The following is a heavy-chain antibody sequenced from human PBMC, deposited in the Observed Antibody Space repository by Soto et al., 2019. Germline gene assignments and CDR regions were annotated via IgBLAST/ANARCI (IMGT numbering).Heavy chain of an antibody. J-gene: IGHJ6*02. CDR3: ARRTWGMDV. D-gene: IGHD2-8*01. CDR2: IFHSGNT. V-gene: IGHV4-4*02. Sequence: QVQLQESGPGLVKPSGTLSLTCAVSSGSIGTTNWWSWVRQTPGKGLKWIGEIFHSGNTYYNPSLASRVTISVDTSKNQSSLNLRSVTAADTAVYYCARRTWGMDVWGQGTTVTVSS. CDR1: SGSIGTTNW.